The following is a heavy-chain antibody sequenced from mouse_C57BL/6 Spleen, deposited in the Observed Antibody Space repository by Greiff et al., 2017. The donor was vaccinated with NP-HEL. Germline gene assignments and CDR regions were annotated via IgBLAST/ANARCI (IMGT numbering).Heavy chain of an antibody. CDR1: GFTFSDYG. V-gene: IGHV5-17*01. Sequence: EVKLMESGGGLVKPGGSLKLSCAASGFTFSDYGMHWVRQAPEKGLEWVAYISSGSSTIYYADTVKGRFTISRDNAKNTLFLQMTSLRSEDTAMYYCARAGITPYAMDYWGQGTSVTVSS. D-gene: IGHD2-4*01. CDR2: ISSGSSTI. CDR3: ARAGITPYAMDY. J-gene: IGHJ4*01.